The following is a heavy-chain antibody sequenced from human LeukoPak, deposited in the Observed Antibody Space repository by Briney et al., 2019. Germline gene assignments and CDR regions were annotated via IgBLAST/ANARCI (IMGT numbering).Heavy chain of an antibody. V-gene: IGHV4-59*01. J-gene: IGHJ4*02. D-gene: IGHD3-9*01. CDR1: GGSINSYY. CDR3: ARGPDILTGYYFYSDY. Sequence: SETLSLTCTVSGGSINSYYWSWIRQPPGKGLEWIGYIYYSGSTNYNPSLKSRVTISVDTSKNQFSLKLSSVTAADTAVYYCARGPDILTGYYFYSDYWGQGTLVTVSS. CDR2: IYYSGST.